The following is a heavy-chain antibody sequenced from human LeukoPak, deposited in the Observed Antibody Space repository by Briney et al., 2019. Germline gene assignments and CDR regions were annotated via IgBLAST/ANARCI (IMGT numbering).Heavy chain of an antibody. CDR1: GYTFTSNY. D-gene: IGHD6-6*01. CDR3: ASPSIAAQNNYYYYMDV. CDR2: ISPSGGST. Sequence: GASVKVSCKAFGYTFTSNYMHWVRQAPGQGPEWMGVISPSGGSTTYAQKFQGRVTLTRDMSTSTVYMELSSLRSEDTAVYYCASPSIAAQNNYYYYMDVWGKGTTVTVSS. V-gene: IGHV1-46*01. J-gene: IGHJ6*03.